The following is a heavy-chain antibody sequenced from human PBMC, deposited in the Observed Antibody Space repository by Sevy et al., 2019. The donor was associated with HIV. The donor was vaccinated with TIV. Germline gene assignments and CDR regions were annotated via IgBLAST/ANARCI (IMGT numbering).Heavy chain of an antibody. D-gene: IGHD3-22*01. Sequence: ASVKVSCKVSGYTLSELSMHWVRLAPGKGLEWMGRFDPEDGETIYAQKFQGRVTMTEDTSTDTAYMELSSLRSEDTAVYYCTTTKDYYDSSGSPFDYWGQGTLVTVSS. CDR3: TTTKDYYDSSGSPFDY. J-gene: IGHJ4*02. CDR2: FDPEDGET. CDR1: GYTLSELS. V-gene: IGHV1-24*01.